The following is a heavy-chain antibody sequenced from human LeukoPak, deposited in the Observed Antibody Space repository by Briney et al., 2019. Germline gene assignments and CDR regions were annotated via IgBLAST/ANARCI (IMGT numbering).Heavy chain of an antibody. V-gene: IGHV3-21*01. Sequence: PGGSLRLSCAASGFTFSTYSMNWVRQAPGTGLEWVSAITAGGNYISYADSVKGRFIISRDNAKNSLYLQMNSLRAEDTAVYYCARRYCSSTNCYAFESWGQGTLVTVSS. J-gene: IGHJ4*02. CDR3: ARRYCSSTNCYAFES. CDR1: GFTFSTYS. D-gene: IGHD2-2*01. CDR2: ITAGGNYI.